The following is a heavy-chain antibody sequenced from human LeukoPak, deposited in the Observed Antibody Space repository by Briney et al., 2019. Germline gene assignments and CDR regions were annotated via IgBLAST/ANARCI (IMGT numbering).Heavy chain of an antibody. CDR3: AKDREVAAYYYYYYGMDV. CDR1: GFTFSSYG. D-gene: IGHD2-15*01. Sequence: GRSLRLSCAASGFTFSSYGMHWVRQAPGKGLEWVAVISYDGSNKYYADSVKGRFTISRDNSKNTLYLQMNSLRAEDTAVYYCAKDREVAAYYYYYYGMDVWGQGTTVTVSS. CDR2: ISYDGSNK. V-gene: IGHV3-30*18. J-gene: IGHJ6*02.